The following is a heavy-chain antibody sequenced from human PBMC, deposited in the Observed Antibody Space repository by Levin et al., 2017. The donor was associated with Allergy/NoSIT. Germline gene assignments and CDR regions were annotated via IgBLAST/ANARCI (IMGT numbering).Heavy chain of an antibody. V-gene: IGHV3-7*04. D-gene: IGHD2-2*01. Sequence: PGGSLRLSCAASGFTFSSYWMSWVRQAPGKGLEWVANIKQDGSEKYYVDSVKGRFTISRDNAKNSLDLQMNSLRVEDTAVYYCARDIVVVTAAIYFDNWGQGALVTVSS. CDR3: ARDIVVVTAAIYFDN. CDR1: GFTFSSYW. J-gene: IGHJ4*02. CDR2: IKQDGSEK.